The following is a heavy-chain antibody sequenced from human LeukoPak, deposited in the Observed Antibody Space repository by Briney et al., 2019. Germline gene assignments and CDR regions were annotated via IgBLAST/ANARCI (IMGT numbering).Heavy chain of an antibody. CDR1: GFTFSDYY. J-gene: IGHJ4*02. Sequence: GGSLRLSCTVSGFTFSDYYMSWVRQAPGKGLEWASYISSSGSMLHYADSVEGRFTISRDNAKNSLYLQMSSLRVEDTAVYYCTRRPYSSSWYYFDYWGQGTLVTVSS. D-gene: IGHD6-13*01. CDR2: ISSSGSML. CDR3: TRRPYSSSWYYFDY. V-gene: IGHV3-11*04.